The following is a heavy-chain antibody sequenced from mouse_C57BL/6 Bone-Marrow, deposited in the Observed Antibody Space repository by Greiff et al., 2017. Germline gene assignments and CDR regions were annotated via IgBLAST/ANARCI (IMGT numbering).Heavy chain of an antibody. V-gene: IGHV6-6*01. Sequence: EVQLQESGGGLVQPGGSMKLSCAASGFTFSDAWMDWVRQSPEKGLEWVAEIRNKANNHATYYAESVKGRFTISRDDSKSSVYLQMNSLRAEDTGIYYCTRPRATVVAPYFDYWGQGTTLTVSS. CDR1: GFTFSDAW. J-gene: IGHJ2*01. D-gene: IGHD1-1*01. CDR3: TRPRATVVAPYFDY. CDR2: IRNKANNHAT.